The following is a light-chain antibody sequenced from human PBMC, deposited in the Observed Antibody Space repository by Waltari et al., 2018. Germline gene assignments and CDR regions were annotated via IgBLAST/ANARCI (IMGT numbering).Light chain of an antibody. CDR1: SSNIGSNY. Sequence: QSVLTQPPSASGTPGQRVTISCSGRSSNIGSNYVYWYQHVPGAAPKLLIYWNNPRPSGGPYRFSGAKAGTSASLAISGLRSEEEADYYCAAWDDSLSRWLLGGGTKLTVL. V-gene: IGLV1-47*01. CDR2: WNN. CDR3: AAWDDSLSRWL. J-gene: IGLJ3*02.